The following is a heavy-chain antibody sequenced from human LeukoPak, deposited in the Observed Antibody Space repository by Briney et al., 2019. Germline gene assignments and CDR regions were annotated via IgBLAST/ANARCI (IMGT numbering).Heavy chain of an antibody. Sequence: GGSLRLSCAASGFTFSSYSMNWVRQAPGKGLEWVSYISSSSSTIYYADSVKGRIAISRDNSKNTVFLQMNNLRTEDTAVYFCARPSPPGDGYNPPDYWGQGTLVTVSS. CDR2: ISSSSSTI. J-gene: IGHJ4*02. CDR1: GFTFSSYS. CDR3: ARPSPPGDGYNPPDY. D-gene: IGHD5-24*01. V-gene: IGHV3-48*01.